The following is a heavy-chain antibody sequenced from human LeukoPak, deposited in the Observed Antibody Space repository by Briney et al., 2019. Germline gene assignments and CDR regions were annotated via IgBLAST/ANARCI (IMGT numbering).Heavy chain of an antibody. Sequence: SETLSLTFAVYGGSFSGYYWSWIRQPPGKGLEWIGEINHSGSTNYNPSLKSRVTISVDTSKNQFSLKLSSVTAADTAVYYCRETRDDTDYYYYYMDVWGKGTTVTVSS. D-gene: IGHD5-24*01. V-gene: IGHV4-34*01. CDR3: RETRDDTDYYYYYMDV. CDR2: INHSGST. CDR1: GGSFSGYY. J-gene: IGHJ6*03.